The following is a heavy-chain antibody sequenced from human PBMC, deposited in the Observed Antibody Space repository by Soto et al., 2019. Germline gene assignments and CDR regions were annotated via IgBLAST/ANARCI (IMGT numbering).Heavy chain of an antibody. CDR3: TKDQGDSSSFDY. CDR2: ISYDGSNK. Sequence: GGSLRLSCAASGFTFSSYGMHWVRQAPGEGLEWVAVISYDGSNKYYADSVKGRFTISRDNSKNTLYLQMNSLRAEDTAVYYCTKDQGDSSSFDYWGQGTLVTVSS. V-gene: IGHV3-30*18. CDR1: GFTFSSYG. D-gene: IGHD2-2*01. J-gene: IGHJ4*02.